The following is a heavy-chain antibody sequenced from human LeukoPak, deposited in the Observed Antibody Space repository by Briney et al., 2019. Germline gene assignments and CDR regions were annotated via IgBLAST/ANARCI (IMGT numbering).Heavy chain of an antibody. CDR2: IKQDGSEK. J-gene: IGHJ6*02. V-gene: IGHV3-7*03. D-gene: IGHD5-24*01. CDR1: GFTFSSYW. CDR3: ARENGAIDGYNFLNYGMGV. Sequence: SGGSLRLSCAASGFTFSSYWMSWVRQAPGKGLEWVANIKQDGSEKYYVDSVKGRFTISRDNAKNSLYLQMNSLRAEDTAVYYCARENGAIDGYNFLNYGMGVWGQGTTVTVSS.